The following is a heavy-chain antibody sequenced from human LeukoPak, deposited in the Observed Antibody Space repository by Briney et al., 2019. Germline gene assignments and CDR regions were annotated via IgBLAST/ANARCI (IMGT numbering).Heavy chain of an antibody. V-gene: IGHV3-9*01. D-gene: IGHD2-2*01. CDR2: ISWNSGSI. CDR3: ARAIGVPAAIGNYGMDV. J-gene: IGHJ6*02. CDR1: GFTFDDYA. Sequence: GGSLRLSCAASGFTFDDYAMHWVRQALGKGLEWVSGISWNSGSIGYADSVKGRFTISRDNAKNSLYLQMNSLRAEDTAVYYCARAIGVPAAIGNYGMDVWGQGTTVTVSS.